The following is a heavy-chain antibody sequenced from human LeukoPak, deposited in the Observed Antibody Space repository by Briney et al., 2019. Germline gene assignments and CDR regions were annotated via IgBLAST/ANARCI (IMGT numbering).Heavy chain of an antibody. CDR2: IYPADSDT. Sequence: GESLNISCQASGYSFTNYWIGWVRQMPGKGLEWMGIIYPADSDTRYSPSFQGQVTISADRSINTAYFQWNSLKASDTAIYYCARLRATSGYDLYHWGQGALVSVSS. J-gene: IGHJ5*02. V-gene: IGHV5-51*01. D-gene: IGHD5-12*01. CDR3: ARLRATSGYDLYH. CDR1: GYSFTNYW.